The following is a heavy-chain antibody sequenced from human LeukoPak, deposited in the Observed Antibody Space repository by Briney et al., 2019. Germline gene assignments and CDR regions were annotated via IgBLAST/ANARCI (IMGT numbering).Heavy chain of an antibody. V-gene: IGHV1-69*04. D-gene: IGHD6-13*01. CDR3: ARDMGQQQLVPDY. CDR2: IIPILGIA. Sequence: GASVKVSCKASGGTFSSYAISWVRQAPGQGLEWMGRIIPILGIANYAQKFQGRVTITADKSTSTAYMELSSLRSEDTAVYYCARDMGQQQLVPDYWGQGTLVTVSS. J-gene: IGHJ4*02. CDR1: GGTFSSYA.